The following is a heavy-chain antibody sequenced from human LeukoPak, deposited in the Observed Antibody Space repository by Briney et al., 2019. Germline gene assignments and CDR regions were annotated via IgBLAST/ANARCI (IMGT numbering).Heavy chain of an antibody. CDR3: AATSIRMVQRIIYYGKDV. CDR2: IVVGTGKT. V-gene: IGHV1-58*01. Sequence: GTSVKDSRKASGFTNSNSSVQWVRQARGQRPEWIGWIVVGTGKTNYAQRLEERVTITRDMSTGTVDMELSSLRSEDTAVYYCAATSIRMVQRIIYYGKDVWGQGTTVTVSS. J-gene: IGHJ6*02. CDR1: GFTNSNSS. D-gene: IGHD3-10*01.